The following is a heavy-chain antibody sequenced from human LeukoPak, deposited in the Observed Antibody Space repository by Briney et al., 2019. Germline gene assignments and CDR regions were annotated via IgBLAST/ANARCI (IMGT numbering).Heavy chain of an antibody. D-gene: IGHD3-22*01. Sequence: GGSLRLSCTASGLTFGYAWMSWVRQAPGKGLEWVARITSKSSDEATDYAAPVRGRFTISRDDSKATLYLQMDSLETEDTAIYYCTTYRYSYGSTGYSYFDYWGQGVLVTLSS. V-gene: IGHV3-15*01. CDR2: ITSKSSDEAT. CDR3: TTYRYSYGSTGYSYFDY. J-gene: IGHJ4*02. CDR1: GLTFGYAW.